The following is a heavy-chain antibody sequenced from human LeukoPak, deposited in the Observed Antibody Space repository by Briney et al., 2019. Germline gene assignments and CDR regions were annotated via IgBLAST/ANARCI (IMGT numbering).Heavy chain of an antibody. CDR3: AKVPLGDYDFWSGSNWFDP. D-gene: IGHD3-3*01. V-gene: IGHV3-23*01. Sequence: PGGSLRLSCAASGFTFSSYAMSWVRQAPGKGLEWVSAISGSGGSTYYADSVKGRFTISRDKSKNTLYLQMNSLRAEDTAVYHCAKVPLGDYDFWSGSNWFDPWGQGTLVTVSS. CDR1: GFTFSSYA. CDR2: ISGSGGST. J-gene: IGHJ5*02.